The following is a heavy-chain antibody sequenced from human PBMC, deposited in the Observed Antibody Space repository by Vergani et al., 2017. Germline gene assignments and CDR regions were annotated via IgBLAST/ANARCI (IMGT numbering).Heavy chain of an antibody. CDR1: GFTFDAYA. CDR2: ISWNSGSI. D-gene: IGHD1-26*01. Sequence: EVQLVESGGGLVQPGRSLRLSCAASGFTFDAYAMHWVRQAPGKGLEWVSGISWNSGSIGYADSVKGRFTISRDNAKNSLYLQMNSLRAEDMALYYCAKDVGEYYYYGMDVWGQGTTVTVSS. CDR3: AKDVGEYYYYGMDV. V-gene: IGHV3-9*03. J-gene: IGHJ6*02.